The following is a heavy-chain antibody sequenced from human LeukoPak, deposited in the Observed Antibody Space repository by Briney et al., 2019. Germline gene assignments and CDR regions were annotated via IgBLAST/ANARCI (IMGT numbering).Heavy chain of an antibody. V-gene: IGHV3-7*01. CDR3: ARHGPHNFDY. J-gene: IGHJ4*02. CDR2: IKPDGSEH. CDR1: GFIFSNYW. Sequence: PEGSLRLSCAASGFIFSNYWMAWVRQAPGRGLEWVANIKPDGSEHYYVDSVKGRFTISRDNAKNSLDLQMNSLRAEDTAVYYCARHGPHNFDYWGQGTLVTVSS.